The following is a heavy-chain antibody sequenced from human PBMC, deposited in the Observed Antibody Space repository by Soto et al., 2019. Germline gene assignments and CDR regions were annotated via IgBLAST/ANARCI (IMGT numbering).Heavy chain of an antibody. J-gene: IGHJ4*02. Sequence: EVQLVESGGGWVQPGGSLKLSCAASGFTLGGFAMPWVRQASGKGLEWVGRVRSKVNNYATEYGESVKGRFIISRDDSKNTVYLQMKSLKAEDTAVYYCTRHSGGFYWGQGTLVTVSS. D-gene: IGHD2-15*01. CDR1: GFTLGGFA. CDR2: VRSKVNNYAT. V-gene: IGHV3-73*02. CDR3: TRHSGGFY.